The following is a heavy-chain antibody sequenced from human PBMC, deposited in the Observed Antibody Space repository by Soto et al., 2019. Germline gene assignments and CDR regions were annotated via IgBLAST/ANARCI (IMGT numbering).Heavy chain of an antibody. CDR2: IKSKTDGGTT. CDR1: GFTLSNAW. J-gene: IGHJ4*02. CDR3: TTVPQPKDYGDYDLFDY. D-gene: IGHD4-17*01. Sequence: GGSLRLSCAASGFTLSNAWMSWFRQAPGKGLEWVGRIKSKTDGGTTDYAAPVKGRFTISRDDSKNTLYLQMNSLKTEDTAVYYCTTVPQPKDYGDYDLFDYWGQGTLVTVSS. V-gene: IGHV3-15*01.